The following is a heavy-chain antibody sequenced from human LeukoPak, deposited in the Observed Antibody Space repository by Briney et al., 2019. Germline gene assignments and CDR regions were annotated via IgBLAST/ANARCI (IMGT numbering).Heavy chain of an antibody. CDR1: GGSISSYY. Sequence: SETLSLTCTVSGGSISSYYWSWIRQPPGKGLEWIGYIYYSGSTNYNPSLKSRVTLSVDTSKNQFSLKLSSVTAADTAVYYCARDGGSSSLLDYWGQGTLVTVSS. CDR3: ARDGGSSSLLDY. J-gene: IGHJ4*02. D-gene: IGHD6-13*01. CDR2: IYYSGST. V-gene: IGHV4-59*01.